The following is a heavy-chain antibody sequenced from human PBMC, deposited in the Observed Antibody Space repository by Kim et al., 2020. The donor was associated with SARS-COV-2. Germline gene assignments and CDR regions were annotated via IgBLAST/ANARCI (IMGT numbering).Heavy chain of an antibody. Sequence: NYTPSLKSRVTISVDTSKNQFSLKLSSVTAADTAVYYCASGDYGGNHFDYWGQGTLVTVSS. CDR3: ASGDYGGNHFDY. J-gene: IGHJ4*02. D-gene: IGHD4-17*01. V-gene: IGHV4-59*09.